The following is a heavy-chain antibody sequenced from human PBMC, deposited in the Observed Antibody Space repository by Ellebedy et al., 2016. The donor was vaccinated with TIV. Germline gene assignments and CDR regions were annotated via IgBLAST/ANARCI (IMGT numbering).Heavy chain of an antibody. V-gene: IGHV3-30-3*01. CDR1: GFTFSSYA. CDR3: ARDEGVATIQIDY. J-gene: IGHJ4*02. CDR2: ISYDGSNK. Sequence: PGGSLRLSCAASGFTFSSYAMHWVRQAPGKGLEWVAVISYDGSNKYYADTVKGRFTISRDNSKNTLYLQMNSLRAEDTAVYYCARDEGVATIQIDYWGQGTLITVSS. D-gene: IGHD5-12*01.